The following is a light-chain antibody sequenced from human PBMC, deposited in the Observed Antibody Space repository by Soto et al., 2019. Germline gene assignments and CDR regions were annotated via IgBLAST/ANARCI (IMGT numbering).Light chain of an antibody. V-gene: IGKV1-5*03. Sequence: DIQMTQSPSTLSGSVGDRVTITCRASQTISSWLAWYQQKPGKAPKLLIYKASTLKSGVPSRFSGSGSGTEFTLTISSMQPDDFATYYCQQRSNWRFGGGTKVEIK. CDR2: KAS. J-gene: IGKJ4*01. CDR1: QTISSW. CDR3: QQRSNWR.